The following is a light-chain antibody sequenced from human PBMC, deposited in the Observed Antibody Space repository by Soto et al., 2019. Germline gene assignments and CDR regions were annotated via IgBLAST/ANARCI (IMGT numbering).Light chain of an antibody. CDR2: DVT. V-gene: IGLV2-14*03. Sequence: QSALTQPASVSGSPGQSITISCTGTTSDIGAYNYVSWYQHHPGKAPKLLIYDVTDRPPGVSDRFSGSKSGNTASLTISGLQAEDEADYFCSSYTTINTVVLFGGGTKVTVL. J-gene: IGLJ2*01. CDR3: SSYTTINTVVL. CDR1: TSDIGAYNY.